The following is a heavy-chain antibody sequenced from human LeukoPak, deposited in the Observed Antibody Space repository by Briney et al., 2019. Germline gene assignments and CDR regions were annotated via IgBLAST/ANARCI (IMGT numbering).Heavy chain of an antibody. V-gene: IGHV3-21*01. CDR2: ISSSSSYI. J-gene: IGHJ3*02. CDR3: ARDSDWNEDAFDI. Sequence: AGGSLRLSCAASGFTFSSYSMNWVRQAPGKGLEWISSISSSSSYIYYADSVKGRFTISRDNAKNSLYLQMNSLRAEDTAVYYCARDSDWNEDAFDIWGQGTMVTVSS. CDR1: GFTFSSYS. D-gene: IGHD1-1*01.